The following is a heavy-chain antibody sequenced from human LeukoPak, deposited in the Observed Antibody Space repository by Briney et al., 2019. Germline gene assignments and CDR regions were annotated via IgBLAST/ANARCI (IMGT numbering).Heavy chain of an antibody. D-gene: IGHD4-17*01. CDR2: MNPYSGDR. CDR1: GYTFTSYH. Sequence: ASVKVSCKTSGYTFTSYHINWVRQATAQGVEWMGWMNPYSGDRGYAQKFQGRVSITSDTSISTAYMELSSLRSEDTAVYFCARTTSLTASGYDYWGQGTLVTVSS. CDR3: ARTTSLTASGYDY. J-gene: IGHJ4*02. V-gene: IGHV1-8*03.